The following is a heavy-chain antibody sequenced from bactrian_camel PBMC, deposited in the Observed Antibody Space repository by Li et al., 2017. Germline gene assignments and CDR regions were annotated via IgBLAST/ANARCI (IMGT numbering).Heavy chain of an antibody. Sequence: HVQLVESGGGSVQAGGSLTVSCVASGATHMSSFCMAWFRQTPGNEREGVASIHTGTDKTYYADSVKGRFAIWQDNAKATVYLEINYLRPEDTAMYYCAADLLLMRPLEASEYKYWGQGTQVTVS. J-gene: IGHJ4*01. CDR2: IHTGTDKT. D-gene: IGHD8*01. CDR1: GATHMSSFC. V-gene: IGHV3S1*01. CDR3: AADLLLMRPLEASEYKY.